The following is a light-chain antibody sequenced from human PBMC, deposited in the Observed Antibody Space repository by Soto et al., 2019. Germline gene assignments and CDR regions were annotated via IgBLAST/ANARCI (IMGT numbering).Light chain of an antibody. V-gene: IGKV3-20*01. Sequence: EIVLTQSPGTLSLSPGERATLSCRASQSVGSNYLAWYQQKPGQAPRLLIYAAFGRATGIPDRFSGSGSGTDFTFISSRLEPEDSAVYYCQQYGSSPWTFGQGTKVEVK. CDR3: QQYGSSPWT. J-gene: IGKJ1*01. CDR1: QSVGSNY. CDR2: AAF.